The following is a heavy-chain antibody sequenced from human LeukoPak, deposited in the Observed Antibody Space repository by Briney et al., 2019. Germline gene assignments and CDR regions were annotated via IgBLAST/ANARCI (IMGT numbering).Heavy chain of an antibody. CDR3: AGLVYGELRPKDYFDY. CDR2: ISWNAKKK. Sequence: GGTLRLSCVASGFTFYDYAMSWVRQAPGMGLEYVSGISWNAKKKGYTDPVKGRFTISRANAKYSVYLKMNSLRAEDVALYYCAGLVYGELRPKDYFDYWGQGTLVTVSS. V-gene: IGHV3-20*04. J-gene: IGHJ4*02. CDR1: GFTFYDYA. D-gene: IGHD1-26*01.